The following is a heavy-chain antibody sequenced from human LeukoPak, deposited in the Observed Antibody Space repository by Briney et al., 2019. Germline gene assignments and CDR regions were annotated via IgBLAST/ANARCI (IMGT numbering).Heavy chain of an antibody. J-gene: IGHJ3*01. D-gene: IGHD3-16*01. V-gene: IGHV1-69*13. CDR2: IIPVFQTA. CDR1: GGTLSTYA. Sequence: SVKVSCKASGGTLSTYAFTWVRQAPGQGLEWMGGIIPVFQTADSAQKFQGRVTMTADESTGIVYMELSSLTYDDTAVYYCARDWGPRVKASYDLWAQGTMVTVSS. CDR3: ARDWGPRVKASYDL.